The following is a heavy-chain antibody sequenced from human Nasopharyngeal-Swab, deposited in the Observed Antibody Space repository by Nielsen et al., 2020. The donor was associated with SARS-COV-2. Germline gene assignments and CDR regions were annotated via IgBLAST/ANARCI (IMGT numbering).Heavy chain of an antibody. CDR1: GFTFSSYS. CDR3: ARDEQLAHGMDV. V-gene: IGHV3-21*01. Sequence: GGSLRLSCAASGFTFSSYSMNWVRQAPGKGLEWVSSISSSSYIYYADSVKGRFTISRDNAKNSLYLQMNSLRAEDTAVYYCARDEQLAHGMDVWGQGTTVTVSS. D-gene: IGHD6-6*01. CDR2: ISSSSYI. J-gene: IGHJ6*02.